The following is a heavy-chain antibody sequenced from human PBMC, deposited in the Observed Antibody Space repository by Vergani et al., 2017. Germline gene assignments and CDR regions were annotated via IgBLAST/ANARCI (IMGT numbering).Heavy chain of an antibody. CDR1: GFTFSNFG. CDR3: AKFLRDSTDGLPDS. V-gene: IGHV3-30*02. Sequence: QVQLVESAGGVVQPGGSLRLSCAASGFTFSNFGMHWIRQAPGKGLEWLAYMGKDGINTRYRDAGKGRFTVSSDNSKDILYLQMESLRSEDTALYYCAKFLRDSTDGLPDSWGPGTLVIVSS. CDR2: MGKDGINT. J-gene: IGHJ4*02. D-gene: IGHD2-21*02.